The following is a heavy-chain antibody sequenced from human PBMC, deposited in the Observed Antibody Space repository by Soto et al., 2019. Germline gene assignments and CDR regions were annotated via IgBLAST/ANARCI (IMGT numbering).Heavy chain of an antibody. D-gene: IGHD4-17*01. J-gene: IGHJ1*01. CDR3: ARFVIGGYGDYSEYFQH. V-gene: IGHV1-69*13. Sequence: VKVSCKASGGTFSSYAISWVRQAPGQGLEWMGGIIPIFGTANYAQKFQGRVTITADESTSTAYMELSSLRSEDTAVYYCARFVIGGYGDYSEYFQHWGQGTLVTVSS. CDR1: GGTFSSYA. CDR2: IIPIFGTA.